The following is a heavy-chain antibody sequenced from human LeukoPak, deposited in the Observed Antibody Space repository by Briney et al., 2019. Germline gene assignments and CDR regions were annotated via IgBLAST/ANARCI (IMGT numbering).Heavy chain of an antibody. CDR3: ARDEEYDFWSGSYMDV. D-gene: IGHD3-3*01. CDR2: IYTSGST. V-gene: IGHV4-4*07. Sequence: SETLSLTCTVSGGSISSYYWSWIRQPAGKGLEWIGRIYTSGSTNYNPSLKSRVTMSVDTSKNQFSLKLSSVTAADTAVYYCARDEEYDFWSGSYMDVWGKRTTVTLSS. J-gene: IGHJ6*03. CDR1: GGSISSYY.